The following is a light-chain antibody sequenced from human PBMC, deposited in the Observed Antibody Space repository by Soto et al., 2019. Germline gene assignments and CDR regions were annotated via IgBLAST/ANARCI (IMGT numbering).Light chain of an antibody. CDR3: SSYTSSITYV. CDR2: EVS. J-gene: IGLJ1*01. CDR1: SSDVGSYNL. V-gene: IGLV2-14*02. Sequence: QSALTQPASVSGSPGQSITISCTGTSSDVGSYNLVSWYQQHPGKAPKLMIFEVSNRPSGVSNRFSGSKSGNTASLTISGLQDEDEADYYCSSYTSSITYVFGTGTKVTVL.